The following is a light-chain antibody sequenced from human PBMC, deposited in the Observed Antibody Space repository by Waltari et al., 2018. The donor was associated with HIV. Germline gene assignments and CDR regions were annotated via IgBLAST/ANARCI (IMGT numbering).Light chain of an antibody. CDR3: QSYDSGLSAYV. CDR1: SSNLGAGYD. CDR2: GNT. J-gene: IGLJ1*01. V-gene: IGLV1-40*01. Sequence: QSVLTQPPSVSGAPGQRVTIPCTGSSSNLGAGYDVHWCQQHPGTATKLLIYGNTKRPAGVPARFSGSKSGTSASLAITGLQAEYESDYYCQSYDSGLSAYVFGTRTKVTVL.